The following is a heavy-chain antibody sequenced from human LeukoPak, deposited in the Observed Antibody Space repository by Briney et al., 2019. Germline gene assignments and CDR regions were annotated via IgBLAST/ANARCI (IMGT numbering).Heavy chain of an antibody. D-gene: IGHD6-6*01. CDR1: GFTFSSYS. J-gene: IGHJ4*02. Sequence: GGSLRLSCAASGFTFSSYSMNWVRQAPGKGLEWVSSISSSSSYIYYADSVKGRFTISRDNSKNTLYLQMNSLRAEDTAVYYCAKSLYSSSFSFDYWGQGTLVTVSS. CDR2: ISSSSSYI. CDR3: AKSLYSSSFSFDY. V-gene: IGHV3-21*04.